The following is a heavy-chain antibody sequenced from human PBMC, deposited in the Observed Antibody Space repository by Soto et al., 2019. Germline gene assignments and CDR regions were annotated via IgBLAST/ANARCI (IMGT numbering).Heavy chain of an antibody. D-gene: IGHD6-13*01. CDR2: ITAGGGNK. V-gene: IGHV3-23*01. Sequence: GGSLSLSSAASGFPFRSYAMHWVRQAPGKGLEWVSVITAGGGNKYYADSVKGRLTISRDNSKNTLYLQMNSLRAEDTAVYYCAKGTSGYSSSCPGVWGQGTTVTVSS. CDR3: AKGTSGYSSSCPGV. J-gene: IGHJ6*02. CDR1: GFPFRSYA.